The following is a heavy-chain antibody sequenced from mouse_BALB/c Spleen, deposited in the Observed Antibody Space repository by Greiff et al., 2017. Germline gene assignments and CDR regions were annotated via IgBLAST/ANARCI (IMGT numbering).Heavy chain of an antibody. J-gene: IGHJ1*01. CDR2: ISSGGSYT. V-gene: IGHV5-9-4*01. Sequence: EVQLQESGGGLVKPGGSLKLSCAASGFTFSSYAMSWVRQSPEKRLEWVAEISSGGSYTYYPDTVTGRFTISRDNAKNTLYLEMSSLRSEDTAMYYCARDLLWYFDVWGAGTTVTVSS. CDR1: GFTFSSYA. D-gene: IGHD2-1*01. CDR3: ARDLLWYFDV.